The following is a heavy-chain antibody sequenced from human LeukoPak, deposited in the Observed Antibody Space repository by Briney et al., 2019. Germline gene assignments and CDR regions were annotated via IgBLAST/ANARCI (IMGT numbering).Heavy chain of an antibody. CDR1: GGSISIYY. J-gene: IGHJ4*02. CDR3: VRDRELTY. V-gene: IGHV4-59*01. Sequence: SETLSLTCTVSGGSISIYYWNWIRQPPGKGLEWIGYIYNSGSSTIYNPSLKSRVTISVDTSKDQFSLRLSSVTAADTAVYFCVRDRELTYWGQGTLVTVSS. CDR2: IYNSGSST. D-gene: IGHD3-10*01.